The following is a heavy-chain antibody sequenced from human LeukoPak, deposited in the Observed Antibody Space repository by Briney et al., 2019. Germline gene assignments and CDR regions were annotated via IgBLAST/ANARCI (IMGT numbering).Heavy chain of an antibody. Sequence: GGSVSLFCGAWVFTFDEHAMQGVRKARGRGLEWVSLISGEGGSTYYADSVKGRFTISRDNSKNSLYLQMNSLRTEDTALYYCAKDWGAYYDSSGFYSGDFDYWGQGTLVTVSS. D-gene: IGHD3-22*01. CDR2: ISGEGGST. V-gene: IGHV3-43*02. J-gene: IGHJ4*02. CDR1: VFTFDEHA. CDR3: AKDWGAYYDSSGFYSGDFDY.